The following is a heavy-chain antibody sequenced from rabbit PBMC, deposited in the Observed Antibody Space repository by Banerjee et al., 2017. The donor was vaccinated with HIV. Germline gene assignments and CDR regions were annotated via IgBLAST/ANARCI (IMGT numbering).Heavy chain of an antibody. V-gene: IGHV1S47*01. Sequence: VRQAPGKGLEWIGRISTGDGSTHYTSWVNGRFSISRENTQNTVSLQMNSLTPADTATYFCANSYSGYDYSNNLWGQGTLVTVS. D-gene: IGHD6-1*01. J-gene: IGHJ4*01. CDR3: ANSYSGYDYSNNL. CDR2: ISTGDGST.